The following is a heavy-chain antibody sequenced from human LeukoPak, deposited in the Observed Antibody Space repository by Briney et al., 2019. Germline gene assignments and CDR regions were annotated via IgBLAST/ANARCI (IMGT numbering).Heavy chain of an antibody. D-gene: IGHD3-9*01. CDR3: KQKTAYDILTGYHPFDY. CDR1: GFTSDDYA. CDR2: SSWNIGSI. V-gene: IGHV3-9*02. J-gene: IGHJ4*02. Sequence: VRSLRLSCAASGFTSDDYAMHLVQQAPGKDLEWVSGSSWNIGSIGYADSVKGRFTISSDNAKNSLYLQMNSLRAEDTAFFFFKQKTAYDILTGYHPFDYWGQGTLVTVSS.